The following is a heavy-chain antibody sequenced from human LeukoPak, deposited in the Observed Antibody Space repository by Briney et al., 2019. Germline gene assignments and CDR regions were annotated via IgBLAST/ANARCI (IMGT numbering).Heavy chain of an antibody. CDR2: IYSGGST. V-gene: IGHV3-66*01. J-gene: IGHJ4*02. CDR3: ARGGRIQLERRGYFDY. CDR1: GFTVSSNY. Sequence: GGSLRLSCAASGFTVSSNYMSWVRQAPGKGLEWVSVIYSGGSTYYADSVKGRFTISRDNSKNTLYLQMNSLRAEDTAVYYCARGGRIQLERRGYFDYWGQGTLVTASS. D-gene: IGHD1-1*01.